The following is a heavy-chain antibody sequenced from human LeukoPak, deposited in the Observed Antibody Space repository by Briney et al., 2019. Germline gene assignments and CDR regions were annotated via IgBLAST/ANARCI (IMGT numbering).Heavy chain of an antibody. CDR2: ISGSNGNT. CDR3: VRESPVAAVGRSWFDP. Sequence: GGSLRLSCAASGFTFSSYAMSCVREAPGEGLWWGSTISGSNGNTHYADSVKGRFTISRDNSKNTLYLQMNSLRAEDTAVYYCVRESPVAAVGRSWFDPWGQGTLVTVSS. D-gene: IGHD6-13*01. CDR1: GFTFSSYA. V-gene: IGHV3-23*01. J-gene: IGHJ5*02.